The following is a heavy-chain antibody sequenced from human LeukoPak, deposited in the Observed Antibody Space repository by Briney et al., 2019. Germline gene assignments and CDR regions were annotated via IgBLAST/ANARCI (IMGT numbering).Heavy chain of an antibody. J-gene: IGHJ6*02. CDR3: ARLTGYSSPYYYYGMDV. V-gene: IGHV4-61*08. CDR1: GGSISSGGYY. CDR2: IYYSGST. Sequence: SETLSLTCTVSGGSISSGGYYWSWIRQPPGKGLEWIGYIYYSGSTNYNPSLKSRVTISVDTSKNQFSLKLSSVTAADTAVYYCARLTGYSSPYYYYGMDVWGQGTTVTVSS. D-gene: IGHD6-13*01.